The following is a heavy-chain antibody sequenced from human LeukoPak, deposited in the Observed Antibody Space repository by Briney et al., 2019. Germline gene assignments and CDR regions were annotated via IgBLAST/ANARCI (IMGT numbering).Heavy chain of an antibody. V-gene: IGHV3-13*01. D-gene: IGHD3-10*01. CDR3: ARGGYFGSGPMDV. CDR1: GFTFSSYD. J-gene: IGHJ6*02. CDR2: INTAGDT. Sequence: PGGSLRLSCAASGFTFSSYDMHWARQAAGKGLEWVAAINTAGDTYYPGSVRGRFTISRENAKKSFFLQMNSLRAGDTAVYYCARGGYFGSGPMDVWGQGTTVTVSS.